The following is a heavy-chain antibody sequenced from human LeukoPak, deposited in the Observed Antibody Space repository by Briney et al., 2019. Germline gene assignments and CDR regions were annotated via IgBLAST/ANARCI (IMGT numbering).Heavy chain of an antibody. Sequence: GGSLRLSCAASGFTFSSYAMHWVRQAPGKGLEWVAVISYDGSNKYYADSVEGRFTISRDNSKNTLYLQMNSLRAEDTAVYYCAREAEYCSSTSCPFDYWGQGTLVTVSS. CDR3: AREAEYCSSTSCPFDY. CDR2: ISYDGSNK. V-gene: IGHV3-30*04. CDR1: GFTFSSYA. D-gene: IGHD2-2*01. J-gene: IGHJ4*02.